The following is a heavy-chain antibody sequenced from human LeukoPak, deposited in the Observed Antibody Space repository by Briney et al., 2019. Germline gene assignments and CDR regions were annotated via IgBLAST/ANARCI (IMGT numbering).Heavy chain of an antibody. D-gene: IGHD3-22*01. J-gene: IGHJ4*02. Sequence: GGSLRLSCAASGFTFSSYAMHWVRQAPGKGLEWMGRIIPILGIANYAQKFQGRVTITADKSTSTAYMELSSLRSEDTAVYYCARGVYYDSSGYYLEFDYWGQGTLVTVSS. CDR1: GFTFSSYA. CDR3: ARGVYYDSSGYYLEFDY. V-gene: IGHV1-69*04. CDR2: IIPILGIA.